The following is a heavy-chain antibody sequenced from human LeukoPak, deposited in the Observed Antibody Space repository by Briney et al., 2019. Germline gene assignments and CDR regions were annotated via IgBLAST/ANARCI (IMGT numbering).Heavy chain of an antibody. V-gene: IGHV4-39*01. CDR1: GVSISSSSFY. Sequence: SETLSLTCTVSGVSISSSSFYWGWIRQPPGKGLEWIGCIYYSGNTYYNPSLKSRVTISVDTSKNQFSLKLSSVTAADTAVYYCARLNQGKRSDYWGQGTLVTVSS. D-gene: IGHD5-24*01. J-gene: IGHJ4*02. CDR3: ARLNQGKRSDY. CDR2: IYYSGNT.